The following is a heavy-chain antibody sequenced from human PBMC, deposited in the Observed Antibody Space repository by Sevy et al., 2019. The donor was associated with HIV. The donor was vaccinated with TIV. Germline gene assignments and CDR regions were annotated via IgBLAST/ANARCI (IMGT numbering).Heavy chain of an antibody. V-gene: IGHV3-48*01. CDR2: ISGSSTTK. CDR3: ARSLAEAENWFDP. Sequence: GGSLRLSCVGSGFTFREYSMNWVRQAPGKGLEWVSYISGSSTTKENADSVKGRFSISRDNADNSVFLQMNRLRVEDTAVYYCARSLAEAENWFDPWGQGTLVTVSS. D-gene: IGHD2-15*01. CDR1: GFTFREYS. J-gene: IGHJ5*02.